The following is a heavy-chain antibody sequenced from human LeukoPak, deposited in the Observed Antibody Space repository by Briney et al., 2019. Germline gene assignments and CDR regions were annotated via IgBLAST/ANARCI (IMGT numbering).Heavy chain of an antibody. J-gene: IGHJ4*02. V-gene: IGHV3-23*01. D-gene: IGHD4-23*01. Sequence: QPGGSLRLSCAASGFTFNSYPMGWVRRAPGKGLEWVSLISPSGSDTYYADSVKGRFTISRDNSKNTLYLQMNSLRADDTALYYCAKEGRGGNLAFDYWGQGTLVTVSS. CDR1: GFTFNSYP. CDR3: AKEGRGGNLAFDY. CDR2: ISPSGSDT.